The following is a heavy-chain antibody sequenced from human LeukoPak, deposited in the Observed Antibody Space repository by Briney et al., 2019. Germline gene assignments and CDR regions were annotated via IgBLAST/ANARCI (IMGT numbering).Heavy chain of an antibody. J-gene: IGHJ3*02. CDR3: ARDANYDILTGYFSGLPYPNAFDI. D-gene: IGHD3-9*01. V-gene: IGHV1-18*01. Sequence: GASVKVSCKASGYTFTSYGISWVRQAPGQGLEWMGWISAYNGNTNYAQKLQGRVTMTTDTSTSTAYMELRSLRSDDTAVYYCARDANYDILTGYFSGLPYPNAFDIWGQGTMVTVSS. CDR2: ISAYNGNT. CDR1: GYTFTSYG.